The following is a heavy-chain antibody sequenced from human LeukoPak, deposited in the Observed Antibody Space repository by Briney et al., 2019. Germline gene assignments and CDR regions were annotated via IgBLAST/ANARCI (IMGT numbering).Heavy chain of an antibody. CDR1: GFTFSNYG. CDR2: IFYVGSNK. Sequence: GGSLRLSCAASGFTFSNYGMHWVRQAPGKGLEWLAAIFYVGSNKYYADTVKGRFTISRDNSKNTLYLQVNSLRAEDTAVYYCARDQALYFSYGDYWGQGTLVTVSS. CDR3: ARDQALYFSYGDY. D-gene: IGHD2/OR15-2a*01. J-gene: IGHJ4*02. V-gene: IGHV3-33*01.